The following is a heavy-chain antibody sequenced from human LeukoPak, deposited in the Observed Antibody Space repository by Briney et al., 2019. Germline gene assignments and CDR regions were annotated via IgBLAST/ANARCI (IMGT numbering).Heavy chain of an antibody. Sequence: ASVKVSCKASGYTFTSYDINWLRQATAQGSEWMGWMNPNSGNTGYPQKFQGRVTMTRSTYISTAYMELSSLRSEDTAVYYCATASTVTTERGSVVRAFDTWGQGTMVTVSS. CDR2: MNPNSGNT. CDR1: GYTFTSYD. J-gene: IGHJ3*02. V-gene: IGHV1-8*02. D-gene: IGHD4-17*01. CDR3: ATASTVTTERGSVVRAFDT.